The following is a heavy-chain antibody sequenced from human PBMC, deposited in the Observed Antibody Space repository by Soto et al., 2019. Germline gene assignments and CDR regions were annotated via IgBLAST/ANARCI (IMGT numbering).Heavy chain of an antibody. CDR2: INHSGST. CDR3: ARGRGVLVPAAMPSLFQH. Sequence: QVQLQQWGAGLLKPSETLSLTCAVYGGSFSGYYWSWIRQPPGKGLEWIGEINHSGSTNYNPSLKSRVTISVDTSKNQFSLKLSSVTAADTAVYYCARGRGVLVPAAMPSLFQHWRQGTLVTVSS. CDR1: GGSFSGYY. J-gene: IGHJ1*01. V-gene: IGHV4-34*01. D-gene: IGHD2-2*01.